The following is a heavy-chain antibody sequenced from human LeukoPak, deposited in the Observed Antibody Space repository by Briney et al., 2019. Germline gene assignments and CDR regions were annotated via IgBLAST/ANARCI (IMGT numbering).Heavy chain of an antibody. D-gene: IGHD2-2*01. CDR2: ISGSGGSA. V-gene: IGHV3-23*01. CDR3: AKDQAQDVVVPAAMGGLYFDY. J-gene: IGHJ4*02. CDR1: AFTFSSYA. Sequence: GGSLRRSCAASAFTFSSYAMSWVRQAPGKGLEWVSAISGSGGSAYYADSVKGRFTISGDNSKNTLYLQMNSLRAEDTAVYYCAKDQAQDVVVPAAMGGLYFDYWGQGTLVTVSS.